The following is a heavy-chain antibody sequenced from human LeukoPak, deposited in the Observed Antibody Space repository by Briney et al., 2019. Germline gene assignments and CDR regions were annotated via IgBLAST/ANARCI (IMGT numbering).Heavy chain of an antibody. CDR3: AKDGGPITTSYYYVMDV. CDR1: GFTVSSNY. Sequence: GGSLRLSCAASGFTVSSNYMSWVRQAPGKGLEWVAVISYDGSNKYYADSVKGRFTISRDNSKNTLYLQMNSLRTEDTAMYYCAKDGGPITTSYYYVMDVWGQGTTVTVSS. J-gene: IGHJ6*02. D-gene: IGHD3-3*01. V-gene: IGHV3-30*18. CDR2: ISYDGSNK.